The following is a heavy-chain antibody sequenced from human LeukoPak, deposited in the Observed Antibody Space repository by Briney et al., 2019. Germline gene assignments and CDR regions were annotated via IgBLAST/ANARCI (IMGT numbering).Heavy chain of an antibody. CDR2: IWYDGSNK. J-gene: IGHJ6*02. D-gene: IGHD1-1*01. Sequence: GGSLRLSRAASGFTFSSYGMHWVRQAPGKGLEWVAVIWYDGSNKYYADSVKGRFTISRDNSKNTLYLQMNSLRAEDTAVYYCARDRQSNRYAYYYYGMDVWGQGTTVTVSS. CDR3: ARDRQSNRYAYYYYGMDV. V-gene: IGHV3-33*01. CDR1: GFTFSSYG.